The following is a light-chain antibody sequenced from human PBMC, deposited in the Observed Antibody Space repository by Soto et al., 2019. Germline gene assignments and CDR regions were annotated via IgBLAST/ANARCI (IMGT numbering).Light chain of an antibody. J-gene: IGLJ1*01. V-gene: IGLV2-14*01. CDR1: SSDVGGYNY. Sequence: QSALTQPASVSGSPGQSITISCTGTSSDVGGYNYVSWYQQHPGKAPKLMIYDVSNRPSGVSNRFSGSKSGNTASLTISGLQAEDEADYYCSSYTSSSTLQIGTGTK. CDR2: DVS. CDR3: SSYTSSSTLQ.